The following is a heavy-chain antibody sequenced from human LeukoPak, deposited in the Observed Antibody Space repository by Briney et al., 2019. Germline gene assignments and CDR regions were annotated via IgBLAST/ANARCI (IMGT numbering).Heavy chain of an antibody. D-gene: IGHD3-10*01. CDR1: GYSFTSYW. V-gene: IGHV5-51*01. Sequence: GESLKISCKGSGYSFTSYWIGWMRQMPGKGLEWMGNIYPGDSDTRYSPSFQGQVTISADKSISTAYLQWSSLKASDTAMYYCARLPYYYGSGPAFDIWGQGTMVTVSS. CDR3: ARLPYYYGSGPAFDI. J-gene: IGHJ3*02. CDR2: IYPGDSDT.